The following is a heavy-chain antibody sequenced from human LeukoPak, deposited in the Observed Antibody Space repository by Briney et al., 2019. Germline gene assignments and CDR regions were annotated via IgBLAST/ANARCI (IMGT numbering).Heavy chain of an antibody. J-gene: IGHJ3*02. CDR3: ARGERSPDAFDI. CDR2: IYSGGST. Sequence: GGSLRLSCAASGFTFSSYWMSWVRQAPGKGLEWVSVIYSGGSTYYADSVKGRFTISRDNSKNTLYLQMNSLRAEDTAVYYCARGERSPDAFDIWGQGTMVTVSS. D-gene: IGHD1-1*01. V-gene: IGHV3-53*01. CDR1: GFTFSSYW.